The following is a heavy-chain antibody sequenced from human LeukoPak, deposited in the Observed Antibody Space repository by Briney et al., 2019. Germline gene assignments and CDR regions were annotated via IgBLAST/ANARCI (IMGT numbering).Heavy chain of an antibody. D-gene: IGHD2-21*02. CDR3: ARTDETAPAEDFQH. Sequence: GGSLRLSCAASGFTVSSNYMSWVRQAPGKGLEWVSVIYSAGSTYYADSVKGRFTISRDISKNTLYLQMNSLRVEDTAVYYCARTDETAPAEDFQHWGQGTLVTVSS. J-gene: IGHJ1*01. V-gene: IGHV3-53*01. CDR2: IYSAGST. CDR1: GFTVSSNY.